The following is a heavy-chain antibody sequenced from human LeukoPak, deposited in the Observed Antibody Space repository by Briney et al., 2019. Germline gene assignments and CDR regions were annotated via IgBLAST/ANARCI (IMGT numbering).Heavy chain of an antibody. CDR2: ISRRGSTI. CDR3: ASATTGWLRDRADAFDI. V-gene: IGHV3-11*01. Sequence: PGGSLRLSCAASGFPVSDYYMSWIRQAPGKGPEWVSDISRRGSTIYYADSVKGRFTISRDNAKNSLYLQMNSLRAEDTAVYYCASATTGWLRDRADAFDIWGQGTMVTVSS. J-gene: IGHJ3*02. D-gene: IGHD5-12*01. CDR1: GFPVSDYY.